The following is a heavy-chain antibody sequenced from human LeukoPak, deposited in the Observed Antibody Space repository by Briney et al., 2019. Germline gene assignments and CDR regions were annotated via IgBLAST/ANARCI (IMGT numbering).Heavy chain of an antibody. J-gene: IGHJ3*01. CDR2: IADAGT. Sequence: PGGSLRLSCAASGFTFNDFAMTWVRQAPGKGLEWVSTIADAGTYYADSVKGRFIISRDNSKNMLYLQLKSLRADDTAMYYCARNLGPFDVRGHGTMVTVSS. CDR3: ARNLGPFDV. V-gene: IGHV3-23*01. CDR1: GFTFNDFA. D-gene: IGHD3-16*01.